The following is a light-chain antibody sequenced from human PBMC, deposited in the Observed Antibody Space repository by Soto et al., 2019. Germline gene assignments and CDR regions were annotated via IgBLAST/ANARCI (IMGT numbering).Light chain of an antibody. Sequence: EVVMTQSPVTLSVSPGERATLSCRASQSVGGDLAWYQQTPGQTPRLLIYGVVTRATGVAARFSGAGSGTEFTLTVDSLQSEDVAIYYCQQYNAWPRTFGQGTKLEI. V-gene: IGKV3-15*01. CDR3: QQYNAWPRT. CDR2: GVV. J-gene: IGKJ2*01. CDR1: QSVGGD.